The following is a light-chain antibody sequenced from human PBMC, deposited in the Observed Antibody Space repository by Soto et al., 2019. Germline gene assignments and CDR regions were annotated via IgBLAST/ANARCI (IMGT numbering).Light chain of an antibody. V-gene: IGKV3-15*01. CDR2: GS. Sequence: EIVMTQSPVTLSVSPGERATLSCRASQSVTSKLAWYQQRPGQAPRLLLYGSSRANDIPDSFSGGWSETEFTLTISDVQSEDSAIYYCQQFRDWPRTFGQGTKVEI. CDR3: QQFRDWPRT. CDR1: QSVTSK. J-gene: IGKJ1*01.